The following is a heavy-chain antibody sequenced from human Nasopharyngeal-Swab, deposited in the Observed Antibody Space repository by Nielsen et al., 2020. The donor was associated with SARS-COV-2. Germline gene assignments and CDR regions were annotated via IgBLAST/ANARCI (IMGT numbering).Heavy chain of an antibody. CDR1: GFTFSSYA. CDR2: ISYDGSNK. D-gene: IGHD1-1*01. J-gene: IGHJ4*02. V-gene: IGHV3-30-3*01. Sequence: GGPLRLSCAASGFTFSSYAMHWVRQAPGKGLEWVAVISYDGSNKYYADSVKGRFTISRDNSKNTLYLQMNSLRAEDTAVYYCARADWNDPTTFDYWGQGTLVTVSS. CDR3: ARADWNDPTTFDY.